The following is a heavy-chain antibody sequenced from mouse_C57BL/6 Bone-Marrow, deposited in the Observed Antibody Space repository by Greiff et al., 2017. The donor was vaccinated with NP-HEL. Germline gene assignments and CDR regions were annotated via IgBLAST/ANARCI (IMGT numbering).Heavy chain of an antibody. CDR2: IWSGGST. CDR3: ARKLGRGYFDV. CDR1: GFSLTSYG. Sequence: VKLQESGPGLVQPSQSLSITCTVSGFSLTSYGVHWVRQSPGKGLEWLGVIWSGGSTDYNAAFISRLSISKDNSKSQVFFKMNSLQADDTAIYYWARKLGRGYFDVWGTGTTVTVSS. V-gene: IGHV2-2*01. D-gene: IGHD4-1*01. J-gene: IGHJ1*03.